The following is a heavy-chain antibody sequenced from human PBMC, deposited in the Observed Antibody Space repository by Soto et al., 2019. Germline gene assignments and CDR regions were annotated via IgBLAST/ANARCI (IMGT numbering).Heavy chain of an antibody. CDR2: SAGTTDI. CDR1: GFTFNNYA. CDR3: AKDRPGYFDI. Sequence: GGSLRLSCAASGFTFNNYAMSWVRQAPGKGLEWVSSAGTTDIYYADSVKGRFTISRDNSMKTLYLQMNSLRADDTAVYYCAKDRPGYFDIWGQGTMVTVSS. V-gene: IGHV3-23*01. J-gene: IGHJ3*02. D-gene: IGHD2-2*03.